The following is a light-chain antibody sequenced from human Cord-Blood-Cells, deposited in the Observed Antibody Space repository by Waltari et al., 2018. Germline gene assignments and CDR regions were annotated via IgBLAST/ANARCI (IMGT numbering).Light chain of an antibody. Sequence: DIKLTQSPSSLSASVGDRVTITCQASQDISNYLKWYQQKPGKAPTHLIYDASNLETGVPSRFSRSGAGTDFTFSISSLQPEDITTYYCQQYDNLITFGQGTRLEIK. CDR1: QDISNY. CDR2: DAS. V-gene: IGKV1-33*01. CDR3: QQYDNLIT. J-gene: IGKJ5*01.